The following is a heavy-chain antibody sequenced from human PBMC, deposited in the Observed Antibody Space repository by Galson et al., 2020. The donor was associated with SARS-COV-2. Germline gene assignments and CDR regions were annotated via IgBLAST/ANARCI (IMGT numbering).Heavy chain of an antibody. CDR3: ARGSTWSGDS. CDR1: GFSFSSYW. Sequence: QLGESLKISCAASGFSFSSYWMSWVRQAPGKGLEWVATINLDGSKKLHVDSVKGRFTVSRDNAKNSLYLQMNTLRAEDTALYFCARGSTWSGDSWGQGTLVTVSS. J-gene: IGHJ4*02. V-gene: IGHV3-7*04. CDR2: INLDGSKK. D-gene: IGHD2-2*01.